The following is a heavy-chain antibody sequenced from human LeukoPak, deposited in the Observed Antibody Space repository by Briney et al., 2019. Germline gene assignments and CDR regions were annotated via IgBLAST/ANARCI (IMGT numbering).Heavy chain of an antibody. Sequence: SETLSHTYSVYGGSLSGLLWMWIRQPPGKGLEWIGEINHSGSTNYNPSLKSRVTISVDTSKNQFSLKLSSVTAADTAVYYWARGTIATVTYYFDFWGQGTLVTVSS. CDR3: ARGTIATVTYYFDF. CDR2: INHSGST. J-gene: IGHJ4*02. D-gene: IGHD4-17*01. V-gene: IGHV4-34*01. CDR1: GGSLSGLL.